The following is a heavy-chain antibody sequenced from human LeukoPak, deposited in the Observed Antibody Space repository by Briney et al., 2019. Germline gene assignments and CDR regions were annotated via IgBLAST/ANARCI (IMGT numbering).Heavy chain of an antibody. Sequence: GGSLRLSWAASGFTFSSYGMHWVRQAPGKGLEWVAFIRYDGSNKYYDSVKGRFTISRDNSKNTLYLQLNSLRAEDTAVYYCARRYCSGGSCYSIDYWGQGTLVTVSS. D-gene: IGHD2-15*01. V-gene: IGHV3-30*02. CDR2: IRYDGSNK. CDR3: ARRYCSGGSCYSIDY. J-gene: IGHJ4*02. CDR1: GFTFSSYG.